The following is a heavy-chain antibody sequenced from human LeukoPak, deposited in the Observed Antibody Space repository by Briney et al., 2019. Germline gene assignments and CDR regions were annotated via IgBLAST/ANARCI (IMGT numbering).Heavy chain of an antibody. J-gene: IGHJ6*02. CDR3: AMRTVTTINYYYGMDV. CDR2: INHSGST. D-gene: IGHD4-17*01. CDR1: GGSFSGYY. Sequence: SETLSLTCAVYGGSFSGYYWSWIRQPPGKGLEWIGEINHSGSTNYNPSLKSRVTISVDTSKNQFSLKLSSVTAADTAVYYCAMRTVTTINYYYGMDVWGQGTTVTVSS. V-gene: IGHV4-34*01.